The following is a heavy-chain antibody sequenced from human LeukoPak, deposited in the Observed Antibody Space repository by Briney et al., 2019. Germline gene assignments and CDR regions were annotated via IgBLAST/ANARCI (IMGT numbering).Heavy chain of an antibody. D-gene: IGHD3-22*01. CDR3: ARDERYDSSGYPFDY. CDR1: GGTFSSYA. J-gene: IGHJ4*02. CDR2: IIPIFGTA. Sequence: SVKVSCKASGGTFSSYAISWVRQAPGQGLEWMGGIIPIFGTANYAQKFQGRVTITADKSTSTAHMELSSLRSEDTAVYYCARDERYDSSGYPFDYWGQGTLVTVSS. V-gene: IGHV1-69*06.